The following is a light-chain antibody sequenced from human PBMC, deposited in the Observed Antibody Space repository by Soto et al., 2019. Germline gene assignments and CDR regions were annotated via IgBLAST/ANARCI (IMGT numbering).Light chain of an antibody. J-gene: IGKJ3*01. V-gene: IGKV3-20*01. CDR1: QSVGSNY. CDR2: GAS. CDR3: QQYTTSPFT. Sequence: EIVFTQSPGTLSLSPGERATLYCRASQSVGSNYLAWYQQKPGQAPRVLIYGASSRATGIPDRFSGSGSGADFTLTISRXEPEDFAVYYCQQYTTSPFTFGPGTKVDIK.